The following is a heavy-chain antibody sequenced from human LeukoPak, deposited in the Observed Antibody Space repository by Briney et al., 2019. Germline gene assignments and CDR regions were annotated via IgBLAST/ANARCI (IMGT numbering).Heavy chain of an antibody. Sequence: HTGGSLRLSCAASGFTFNSYAMSWVRQAPGKGLEWVSAISGSGGNTYYADSVKGLSTISRDNSLNTLYLQMNSLRAEDTAVYYCAKSGNSGYSHAFDSWGQGTLVTVSS. CDR3: AKSGNSGYSHAFDS. J-gene: IGHJ4*02. V-gene: IGHV3-23*01. CDR1: GFTFNSYA. CDR2: ISGSGGNT. D-gene: IGHD5-18*01.